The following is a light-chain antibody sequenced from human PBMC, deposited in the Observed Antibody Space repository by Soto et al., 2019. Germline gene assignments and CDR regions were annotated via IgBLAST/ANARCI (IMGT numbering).Light chain of an antibody. CDR2: GAS. Sequence: DIQMTQSPSSLSASVGDRVSITCRASQSIYTYLNWYQQKAGKAPALLIHGASTLQSGVPSRFSGSGSGTDFTLNITSLQPEAFATYFCKQGYSTSTFVQGTRL. CDR3: KQGYSTST. CDR1: QSIYTY. J-gene: IGKJ5*01. V-gene: IGKV1-39*01.